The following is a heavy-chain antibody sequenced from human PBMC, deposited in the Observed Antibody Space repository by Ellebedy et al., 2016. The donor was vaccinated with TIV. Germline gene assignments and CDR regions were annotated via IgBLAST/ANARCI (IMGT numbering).Heavy chain of an antibody. D-gene: IGHD3-22*01. CDR3: ARLLYDRSGYYYFDY. Sequence: SETLSLTXTVSGGSISSGDYYWSWIRQPPGKGLEWIGEINHSGSTNYNPSLKSRVTMSVDTSKNQFSLKLNSVTAADTAVYYCARLLYDRSGYYYFDYWGQGTLVTVSS. J-gene: IGHJ4*02. CDR1: GGSISSGDYY. V-gene: IGHV4-39*01. CDR2: INHSGST.